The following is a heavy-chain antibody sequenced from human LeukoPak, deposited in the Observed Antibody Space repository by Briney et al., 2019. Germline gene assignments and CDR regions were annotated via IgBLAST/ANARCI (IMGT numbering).Heavy chain of an antibody. J-gene: IGHJ5*02. D-gene: IGHD1-26*01. CDR1: GGSISNTNYY. CDR2: IYYSGNT. Sequence: SETLSLTCIVSGGSISNTNYYWGWIRQPPGRGLEWIGSIYYSGNTYYNPSLKSRVTISEDASKSQFSLKLNSITAADTAVYYCARGRRGFDPWGQGTLVTVSS. CDR3: ARGRRGFDP. V-gene: IGHV4-39*01.